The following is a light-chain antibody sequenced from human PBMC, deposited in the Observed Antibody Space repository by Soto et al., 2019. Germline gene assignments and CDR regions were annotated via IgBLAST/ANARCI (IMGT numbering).Light chain of an antibody. CDR1: SSDVGVYNY. J-gene: IGLJ1*01. CDR2: EVS. CDR3: SSYTSSGTYV. Sequence: QSALTQPASVSGSPGQSITISCTGTSSDVGVYNYVSWYQQHPGKAPKLMIYEVSDRPSGVSNRFSGSKSGNTASLTISGLQAEAEADYYCSSYTSSGTYVFGTGTKLTVL. V-gene: IGLV2-14*01.